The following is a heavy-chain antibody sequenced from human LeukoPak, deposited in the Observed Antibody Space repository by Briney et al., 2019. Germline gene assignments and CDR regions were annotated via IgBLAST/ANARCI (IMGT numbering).Heavy chain of an antibody. J-gene: IGHJ2*01. V-gene: IGHV1-69*05. CDR1: GGTFSSYA. D-gene: IGHD2-2*03. CDR2: IIPIFGTA. Sequence: SVKVSCKASGGTFSSYAISWVRQAPGQGLEWMGGIIPIFGTANYAQKFQGRVTITTDESTGTAYMELSSLRSEDTAVYYCAGGYCSSTSCHPYWYFDLWGRGTLVTVSS. CDR3: AGGYCSSTSCHPYWYFDL.